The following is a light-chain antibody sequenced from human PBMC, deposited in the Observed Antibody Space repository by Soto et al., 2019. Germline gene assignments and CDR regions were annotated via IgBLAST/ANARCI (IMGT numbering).Light chain of an antibody. CDR3: QQSYSTPRGT. CDR1: QSISSY. V-gene: IGKV1-39*01. Sequence: DTKMTKSPSSLSASVGVRVTITCRASQSISSYLNWYQQKPGKAPKLLIYAASSLQSGVPSRFSGSGSGTDFTLTISSLQPEDFATYYCQQSYSTPRGTFGQGTKLEIK. CDR2: AAS. J-gene: IGKJ2*02.